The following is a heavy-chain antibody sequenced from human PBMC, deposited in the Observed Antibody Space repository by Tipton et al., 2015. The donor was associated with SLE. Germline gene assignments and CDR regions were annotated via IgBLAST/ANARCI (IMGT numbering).Heavy chain of an antibody. CDR3: ARHYDYYYYGMDV. CDR1: GGSISSYY. V-gene: IGHV4-59*08. D-gene: IGHD4-17*01. J-gene: IGHJ6*02. Sequence: TLFLTCTVSGGSISSYYWSWIRQPPGKGLEWIGYIYYSGSTNYKPSLRSRVTISVDTSKNQFSLKLSSVTAADTAVYYCARHYDYYYYGMDVWGQGTTVTVSS. CDR2: IYYSGST.